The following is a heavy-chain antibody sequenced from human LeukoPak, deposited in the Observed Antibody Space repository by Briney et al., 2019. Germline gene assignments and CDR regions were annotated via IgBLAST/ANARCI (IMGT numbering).Heavy chain of an antibody. CDR3: ARNYYDSSGYYYPYYYYYMDV. CDR2: IYYTGST. J-gene: IGHJ6*03. V-gene: IGHV4-39*07. D-gene: IGHD3-22*01. CDR1: GGSTSSDSYY. Sequence: SETLSLTCTVSGGSTSSDSYYWGWIRQPPGKGLEWIGSIYYTGSTYYNPSLKSRVTISVDTSKNQFSLNLSSVTAADTAVYYCARNYYDSSGYYYPYYYYYMDVWGKGTTVTVSS.